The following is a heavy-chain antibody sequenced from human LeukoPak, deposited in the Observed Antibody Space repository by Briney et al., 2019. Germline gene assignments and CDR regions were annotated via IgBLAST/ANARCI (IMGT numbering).Heavy chain of an antibody. D-gene: IGHD3-16*01. CDR2: ISAYNGNT. CDR1: GYTFTSYG. J-gene: IGHJ5*02. CDR3: AREELGVMFWFDP. V-gene: IGHV1-18*01. Sequence: ASVRVSCTASGYTFTSYGISWVRQAPGQGLEWMGWISAYNGNTNYAQKLQGRVTMTRNTSISTAYMELSSLRSEDTAVYYCAREELGVMFWFDPWGQGTLVTVSS.